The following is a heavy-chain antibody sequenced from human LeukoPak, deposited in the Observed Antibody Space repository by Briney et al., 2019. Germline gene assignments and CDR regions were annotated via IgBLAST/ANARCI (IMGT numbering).Heavy chain of an antibody. CDR1: GASISNYY. CDR3: ARIRYNSGYKADFDY. Sequence: SETLSLTCTVSGASISNYYWSWIRQPPGKGLKWIGYIYYSGYTVYNPSLKSRLTISIDTSKNQFSLNLSSVTAADTAVYYCARIRYNSGYKADFDYWGQGTLVTVSS. CDR2: IYYSGYT. J-gene: IGHJ4*02. V-gene: IGHV4-59*08. D-gene: IGHD5-18*01.